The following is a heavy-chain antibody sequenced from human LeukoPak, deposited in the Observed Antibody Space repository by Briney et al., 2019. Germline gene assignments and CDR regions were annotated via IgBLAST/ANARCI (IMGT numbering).Heavy chain of an antibody. V-gene: IGHV1-69*06. CDR1: GGNFGNYV. J-gene: IGHJ6*02. CDR3: ARDTNEEYSSSSDGLAV. Sequence: SVKVSGKASGGNFGNYVIHWVRQAPGQGLEWMGRITPFFGAANYAQTFQDRVTFTADKITNTAYMQISSLKSEDTAVYFCARDTNEEYSSSSDGLAVWGQGTTVTVSS. D-gene: IGHD6-6*01. CDR2: ITPFFGAA.